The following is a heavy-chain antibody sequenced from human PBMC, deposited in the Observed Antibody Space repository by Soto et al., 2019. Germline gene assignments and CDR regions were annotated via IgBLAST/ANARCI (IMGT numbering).Heavy chain of an antibody. CDR2: IIPILGIA. D-gene: IGHD5-12*01. CDR3: ARGLTYSGYDY. J-gene: IGHJ4*02. Sequence: SVKVSCKASGGTFSSYTISWVRQAPGQGLEWMGRIIPILGIANYAQKFQGRVTITADKSTSTAYMELSSLRSEDTAVYYCARGLTYSGYDYWGQGTLVTVSS. CDR1: GGTFSSYT. V-gene: IGHV1-69*02.